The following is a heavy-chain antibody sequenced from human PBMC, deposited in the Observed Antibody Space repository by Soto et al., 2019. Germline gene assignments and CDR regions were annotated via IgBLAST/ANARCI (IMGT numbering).Heavy chain of an antibody. J-gene: IGHJ5*02. V-gene: IGHV1-2*02. CDR2: INPDSGST. CDR3: ARPYYEILTGYSRHFVP. D-gene: IGHD3-9*01. Sequence: ASVKVSCKASGYPFPAYYLHWVRQAPGQGPEWMGWINPDSGSTHYAKKFEGRVSLTRDTSIATAYMELTRLTSDDTAIYYCARPYYEILTGYSRHFVPWGQATLVTVHS. CDR1: GYPFPAYY.